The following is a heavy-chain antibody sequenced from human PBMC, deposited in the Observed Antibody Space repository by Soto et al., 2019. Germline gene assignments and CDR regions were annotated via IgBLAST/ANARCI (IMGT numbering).Heavy chain of an antibody. CDR1: GYTFTSYG. CDR3: VRRHVSATGIDWFDP. Sequence: ASVKVSCKASGYTFTSYGIHWVRQAPGQRLEWMGWINAANGDTKYSPKFQGRVTITRDTSASTAYMELSSLRSEDTTVYYCVRRHVSATGIDWFDPWGQGTLVTVSS. J-gene: IGHJ5*02. D-gene: IGHD6-13*01. CDR2: INAANGDT. V-gene: IGHV1-3*01.